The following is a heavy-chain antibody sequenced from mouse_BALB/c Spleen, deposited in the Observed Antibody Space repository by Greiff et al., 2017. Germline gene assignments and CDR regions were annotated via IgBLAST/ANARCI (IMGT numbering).Heavy chain of an antibody. CDR3: ASRLGRAMDY. J-gene: IGHJ4*01. D-gene: IGHD4-1*01. Sequence: EVQLQQSGAELVKPGASVKLSCTASGFNIKDTYMHWVKQRPEQGLEWIGRIDPANGNTKYDPKFQGKATITADTSSNTAYLQLSSLTSEDTAVYYCASRLGRAMDYWGQGTSVTVSS. V-gene: IGHV14-3*02. CDR2: IDPANGNT. CDR1: GFNIKDTY.